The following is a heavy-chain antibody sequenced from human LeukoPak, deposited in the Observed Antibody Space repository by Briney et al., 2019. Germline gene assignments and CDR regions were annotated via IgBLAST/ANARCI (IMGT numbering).Heavy chain of an antibody. CDR1: GFTFSSYW. J-gene: IGHJ4*02. Sequence: GGSLRLSCAASGFTFSSYWMSWVRQAPGKGLEWVANIKQDGSEKYYVDSVKGRFTISRDNAKNSLYLQMNSLRAEDTAVYYCARTPNQQLRFLEWLLYSPDYWSQGTLVTVSS. D-gene: IGHD3-3*01. CDR3: ARTPNQQLRFLEWLLYSPDY. V-gene: IGHV3-7*01. CDR2: IKQDGSEK.